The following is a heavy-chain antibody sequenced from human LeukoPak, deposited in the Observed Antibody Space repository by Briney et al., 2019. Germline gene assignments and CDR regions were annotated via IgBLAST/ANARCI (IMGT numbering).Heavy chain of an antibody. CDR1: GFTVSSNY. D-gene: IGHD7-27*01. V-gene: IGHV3-53*01. CDR3: AREQVPDYTGDPGHYFDY. J-gene: IGHJ4*02. Sequence: GGSLRLSCAASGFTVSSNYMSWVRQAPGKGLEWVSVIYSGGDTYYADSVKGRFTTSRDNSKNTLYLQMNSLRAEDTAVYYCAREQVPDYTGDPGHYFDYWGQGTLVTVSS. CDR2: IYSGGDT.